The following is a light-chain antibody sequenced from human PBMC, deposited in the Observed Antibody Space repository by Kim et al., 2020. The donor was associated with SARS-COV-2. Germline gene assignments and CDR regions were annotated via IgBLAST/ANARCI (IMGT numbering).Light chain of an antibody. CDR1: ALPKQY. CDR3: QSADSSGTWV. CDR2: KDS. J-gene: IGLJ3*02. Sequence: VSPGQTARITCSGDALPKQYAYWYQQKPGQAPVLVIYKDSERPSGIPERFSGSSSGSTVTLTISGVQAEDEADYYCQSADSSGTWVFGGGTQLTVL. V-gene: IGLV3-25*03.